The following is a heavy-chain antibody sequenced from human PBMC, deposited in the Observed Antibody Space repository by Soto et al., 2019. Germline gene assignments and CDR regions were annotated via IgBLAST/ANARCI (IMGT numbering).Heavy chain of an antibody. Sequence: ASVKVSCKTSGDTFTNFGLSWLRQAPGQGLEWMGWIATYNRNKNYAQKFHGRLTLTTDTSTSTGYMELKSLEYDDTAVYYCAGVLRGVVNWFDPWGQGTLVTVPS. V-gene: IGHV1-18*01. CDR2: IATYNRNK. J-gene: IGHJ5*02. CDR3: AGVLRGVVNWFDP. CDR1: GDTFTNFG. D-gene: IGHD3-10*01.